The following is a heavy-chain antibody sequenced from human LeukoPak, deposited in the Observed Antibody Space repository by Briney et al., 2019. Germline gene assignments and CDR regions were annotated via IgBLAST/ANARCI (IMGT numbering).Heavy chain of an antibody. CDR3: ARSGWFGEASML. V-gene: IGHV4-61*02. CDR1: GGSISSGSAY. J-gene: IGHJ4*02. D-gene: IGHD3-10*01. CDR2: IYTSGST. Sequence: SETLSLTCTVSGGSISSGSAYWSWIRPPAGKGLECIGRIYTSGSTNYNPSLKSRVTISVDTSKNQFSLKLSSVTAADTAVYYCARSGWFGEASMLWGQGTLVTVSS.